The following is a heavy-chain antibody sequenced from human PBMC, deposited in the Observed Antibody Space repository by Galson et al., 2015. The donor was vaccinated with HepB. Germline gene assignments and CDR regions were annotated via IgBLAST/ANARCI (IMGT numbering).Heavy chain of an antibody. CDR2: IWYDGSNK. V-gene: IGHV3-33*08. CDR1: GFTFSSYG. D-gene: IGHD3-10*01. CDR3: ARVAGMVREPVGDAFDI. J-gene: IGHJ3*02. Sequence: SLRLSCAASGFTFSSYGMHWVRQAPGKGLEWVAVIWYDGSNKYYADSVKGRFTISRDNSKNTLYLQMNSLRAEDTAVYYCARVAGMVREPVGDAFDIWGQGTMVTVSS.